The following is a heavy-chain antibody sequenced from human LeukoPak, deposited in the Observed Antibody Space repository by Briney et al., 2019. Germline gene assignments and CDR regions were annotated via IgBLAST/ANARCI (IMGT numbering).Heavy chain of an antibody. V-gene: IGHV4-4*07. J-gene: IGHJ6*03. Sequence: SETLSLTCTVSGGSMSDYYWSWIRQPAGKGLEWIGRFYSSGSTNYNPSLKSRVTLSVDISKNQFSLNLSSLTAADTAVYYCASEGIRDYYYYIMDVWGKGTTVTISS. CDR3: ASEGIRDYYYYIMDV. CDR1: GGSMSDYY. D-gene: IGHD1-14*01. CDR2: FYSSGST.